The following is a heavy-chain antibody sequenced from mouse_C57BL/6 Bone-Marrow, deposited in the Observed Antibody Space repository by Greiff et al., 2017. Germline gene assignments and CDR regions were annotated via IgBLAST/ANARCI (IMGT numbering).Heavy chain of an antibody. CDR2: ILPGSGGT. Sequence: QVQLQQSGAELMKPGASVKLSCKASGYTFTGYWIEWVKQRPGHGLEWIGEILPGSGGTNYNQKFKGKATFTADTSSNTAYMQLSSLTTEDSAVXYCARSRLRAYFDVWGTGTTVTVSS. J-gene: IGHJ1*03. CDR1: GYTFTGYW. V-gene: IGHV1-9*01. D-gene: IGHD1-1*01. CDR3: ARSRLRAYFDV.